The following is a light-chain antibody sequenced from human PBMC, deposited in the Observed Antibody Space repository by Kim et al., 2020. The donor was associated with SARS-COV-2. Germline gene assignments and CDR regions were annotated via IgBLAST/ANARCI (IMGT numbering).Light chain of an antibody. CDR3: CSYAGNWV. CDR2: EVN. J-gene: IGLJ3*02. Sequence: QSALTQPASVSGSPGQSITISCTGSSSDVGSYNLVSWYQHHPGKAPKVMIYEVNKRPSGVSDRFSGSKSGNTASLTISGLQAEDEADYYCCSYAGNWVFGGGTQLTVL. CDR1: SSDVGSYNL. V-gene: IGLV2-23*02.